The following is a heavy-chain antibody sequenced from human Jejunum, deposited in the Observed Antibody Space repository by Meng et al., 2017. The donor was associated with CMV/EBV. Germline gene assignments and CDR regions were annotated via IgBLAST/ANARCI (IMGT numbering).Heavy chain of an antibody. CDR2: ISYDESDQ. CDR1: GFTFSNYP. Sequence: YGFTFSNYPLQWSRQAPGKGLEWVAVISYDESDQYYADSVKGRFTIYRDYSKNTLYLQMNSLRGDDTAVYYCARENDYNNYFDLWGQGTLVTVSS. D-gene: IGHD5-24*01. CDR3: ARENDYNNYFDL. J-gene: IGHJ4*02. V-gene: IGHV3-30*01.